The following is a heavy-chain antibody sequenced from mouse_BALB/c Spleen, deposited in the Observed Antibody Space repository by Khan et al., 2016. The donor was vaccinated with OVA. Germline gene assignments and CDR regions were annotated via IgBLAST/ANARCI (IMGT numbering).Heavy chain of an antibody. CDR2: IDPANGNT. V-gene: IGHV14-3*02. J-gene: IGHJ3*01. Sequence: VQLKQSGAELVKPGASVKLSCTASGFNIKDTHMHWVKQRPEQGLEWIGRIDPANGNTKYDPKFQGKATITADTSSNTAYLQLSSLTSEDTAVYYCARDYWDVFAYWGQGTLVTVSA. CDR3: ARDYWDVFAY. D-gene: IGHD4-1*01. CDR1: GFNIKDTH.